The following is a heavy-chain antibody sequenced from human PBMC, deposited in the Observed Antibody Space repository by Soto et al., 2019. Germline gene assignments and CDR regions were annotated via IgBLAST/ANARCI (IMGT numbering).Heavy chain of an antibody. CDR3: ARDQICSGGSGYVSGSRWFDP. CDR1: GYTFTSYG. J-gene: IGHJ5*02. Sequence: QVQLVQSGAEVKKPGASVKVSCKASGYTFTSYGISWVRQAPGQGLEWMGWISAYNGNTNYAQKLQGRVTMTTDTSTSRAYMELRSLRSDDTAVYYCARDQICSGGSGYVSGSRWFDPWGQGTLVTVSS. V-gene: IGHV1-18*04. CDR2: ISAYNGNT. D-gene: IGHD2-15*01.